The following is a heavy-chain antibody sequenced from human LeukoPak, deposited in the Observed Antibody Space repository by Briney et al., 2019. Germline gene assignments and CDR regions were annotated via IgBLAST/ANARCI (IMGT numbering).Heavy chain of an antibody. D-gene: IGHD3-10*01. CDR2: ISAYNGNT. V-gene: IGHV1-18*01. J-gene: IGHJ4*02. Sequence: GASVKASCKASGYTFTSYGISWGRQAPGQGLEWVGWISAYNGNTNYAQRLQGRVTMTTDTSTSTAYLELRSLRSDDTAVYYCARDSIMVRGATDYWGQGTLVTVSS. CDR1: GYTFTSYG. CDR3: ARDSIMVRGATDY.